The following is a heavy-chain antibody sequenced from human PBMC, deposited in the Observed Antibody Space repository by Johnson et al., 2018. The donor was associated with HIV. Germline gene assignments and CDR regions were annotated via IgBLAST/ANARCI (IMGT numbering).Heavy chain of an antibody. Sequence: QVQLVESGGGLVQPGRSLRLSCAASGFSFSSYGMHWVRQAPGKGLEWVAAISFAGTKKNNADSVKGRFTISRDNSKNTLYLQMNSLRAEDTAVYYCAILTDRISAFDIWGQGTMVTVSS. CDR3: AILTDRISAFDI. J-gene: IGHJ3*02. V-gene: IGHV3-33*05. CDR1: GFSFSSYG. D-gene: IGHD1-14*01. CDR2: ISFAGTKK.